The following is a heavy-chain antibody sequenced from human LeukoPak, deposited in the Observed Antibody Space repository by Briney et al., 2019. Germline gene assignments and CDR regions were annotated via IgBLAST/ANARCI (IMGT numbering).Heavy chain of an antibody. V-gene: IGHV4-59*01. CDR2: IYYSGST. D-gene: IGHD6-13*01. CDR3: ARVTGYRIEDYFDY. CDR1: GGSISSYY. Sequence: PSETLSLTCTVSGGSISSYYWSWIRQPPGKGLEWIGYIYYSGSTNYNPSLKSRVTISVETSKNEFSLKLRSVTAADTAVYYCARVTGYRIEDYFDYWGQGTLVTVSS. J-gene: IGHJ4*02.